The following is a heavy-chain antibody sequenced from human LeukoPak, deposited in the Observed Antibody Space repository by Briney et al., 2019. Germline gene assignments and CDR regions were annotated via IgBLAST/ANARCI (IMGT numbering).Heavy chain of an antibody. CDR1: GFPFSSYW. CDR2: IKQDGSEK. CDR3: ARSLY. J-gene: IGHJ4*02. V-gene: IGHV3-7*01. Sequence: AGGSLRLSCAASGFPFSSYWMSWVRQAPGKGLEWVANIKQDGSEKYYVDSVKGRFTISRDNAKNSLYLQMNSLRAEDTAVYYCARSLYWGQGTLVTVSS.